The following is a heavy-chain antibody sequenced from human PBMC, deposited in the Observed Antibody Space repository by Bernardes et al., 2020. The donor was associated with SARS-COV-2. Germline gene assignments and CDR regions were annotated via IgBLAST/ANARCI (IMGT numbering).Heavy chain of an antibody. J-gene: IGHJ4*02. D-gene: IGHD3-22*01. CDR1: GFTFSSYG. CDR3: AKDQYYYDSSGYYPRVGYFDY. CDR2: ISYDGSNK. V-gene: IGHV3-30*18. Sequence: GGSLRVSCAASGFTFSSYGMHWVRQAPGKGLEWVAVISYDGSNKYYADSVKGRFTISRDNSKNTLYLQMNSLRAEDTAVYYCAKDQYYYDSSGYYPRVGYFDYWGQGTLVTVSS.